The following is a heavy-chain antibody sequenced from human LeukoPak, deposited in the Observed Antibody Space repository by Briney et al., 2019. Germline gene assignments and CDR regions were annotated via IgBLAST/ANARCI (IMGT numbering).Heavy chain of an antibody. J-gene: IGHJ4*02. CDR2: VSISSGTI. V-gene: IGHV3-48*04. Sequence: GGSLRLSCAASGFTFSGHNMNWVGQAPGKGLEGISFVSISSGTIYYADAVNGRFRISRDNAKSSLDLGMNSLRAEDTAVYYCARAMSTFGGVRNYFDSWGQGTLVTVSS. CDR1: GFTFSGHN. D-gene: IGHD3-16*01. CDR3: ARAMSTFGGVRNYFDS.